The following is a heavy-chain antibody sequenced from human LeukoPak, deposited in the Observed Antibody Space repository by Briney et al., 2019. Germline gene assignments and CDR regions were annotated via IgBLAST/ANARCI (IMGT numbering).Heavy chain of an antibody. CDR2: INHSGST. D-gene: IGHD1-1*01. CDR3: ARDGRPYRWFDP. V-gene: IGHV4-34*01. J-gene: IGHJ5*02. Sequence: SETLSLTCAVYSGSFSGYYWSWIRQPPGKGLEWIGEINHSGSTNYNPSLKSRVTISVDTSKNQFSLKLSSVTAADTAVYYCARDGRPYRWFDPWGQGTLVTVSS. CDR1: SGSFSGYY.